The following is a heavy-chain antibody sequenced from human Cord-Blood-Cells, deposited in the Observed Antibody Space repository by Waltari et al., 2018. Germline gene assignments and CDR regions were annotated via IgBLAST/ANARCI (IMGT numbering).Heavy chain of an antibody. J-gene: IGHJ4*02. V-gene: IGHV3-30*02. CDR3: AKDSGQQLDY. CDR1: GFTFSSYG. Sequence: QVQLVESGGGVVQPGGSLRLSCAASGFTFSSYGLHWVRQAPGKGQEWVAFIRNDGSNKYYADSVNGRFTISRDNSKNTLYLQMNSLRAEDTAVYYCAKDSGQQLDYWGQGTLVTVSS. CDR2: IRNDGSNK. D-gene: IGHD6-13*01.